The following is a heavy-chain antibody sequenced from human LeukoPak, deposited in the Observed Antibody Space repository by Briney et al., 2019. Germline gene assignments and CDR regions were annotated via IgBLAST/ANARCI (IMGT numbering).Heavy chain of an antibody. CDR1: GGSFSGYY. CDR2: INHSGST. Sequence: SETLSLTCAVYGGSFSGYYWSWIRQPPGKGLEWIGEINHSGSTNYNPSLKSRVTISVDTSKNQFSLKLSSVTAADTAVYYCARPKGYCSGGSCSNYYYYGMDVWGQGTTVTVSS. D-gene: IGHD2-15*01. J-gene: IGHJ6*02. CDR3: ARPKGYCSGGSCSNYYYYGMDV. V-gene: IGHV4-34*01.